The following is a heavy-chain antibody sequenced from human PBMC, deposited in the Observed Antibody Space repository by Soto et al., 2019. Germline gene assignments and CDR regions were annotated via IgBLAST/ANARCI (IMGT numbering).Heavy chain of an antibody. V-gene: IGHV1-18*01. CDR2: ISAYNGNT. CDR1: GYTFTSYG. CDR3: ARIDVFVVAATQYDASDI. J-gene: IGHJ3*02. Sequence: ASVKVSCKASGYTFTSYGISWVRQAPGQGLEWMGWISAYNGNTNYAQKLQGRVTMTTDTSTSTAYMELRSLRSDDTAVYYCARIDVFVVAATQYDASDIRGQGTMVTVSS. D-gene: IGHD2-15*01.